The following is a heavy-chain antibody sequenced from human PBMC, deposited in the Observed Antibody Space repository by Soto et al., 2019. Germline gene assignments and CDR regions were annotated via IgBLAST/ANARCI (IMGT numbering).Heavy chain of an antibody. Sequence: LGESLKISCKGSGYSFTSYWISWVRQMPGKGLEWMGRIDPSDSYTNYSPSFQGHVTISADKSISTAYLQWSSLKASDTAMYYCARLPSVANIAVAGRYYYYGMDVWGQGTTVTVSS. CDR3: ARLPSVANIAVAGRYYYYGMDV. V-gene: IGHV5-10-1*01. CDR1: GYSFTSYW. J-gene: IGHJ6*02. CDR2: IDPSDSYT. D-gene: IGHD6-19*01.